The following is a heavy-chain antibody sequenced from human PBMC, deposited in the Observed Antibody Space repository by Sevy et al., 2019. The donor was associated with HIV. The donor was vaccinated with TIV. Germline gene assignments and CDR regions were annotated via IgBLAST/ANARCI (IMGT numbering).Heavy chain of an antibody. J-gene: IGHJ3*01. Sequence: GGSLRLSCAASGFTFSNAWMSWVRQAPGKGLEWVGRIKSKTDGGTTDYAAPVKGRFSISRDDSKNTLYLQMNSLKTEETAVYYCTTPSQYGDSGEWGQGTMVTVSS. CDR1: GFTFSNAW. V-gene: IGHV3-15*01. CDR3: TTPSQYGDSGE. D-gene: IGHD4-17*01. CDR2: IKSKTDGGTT.